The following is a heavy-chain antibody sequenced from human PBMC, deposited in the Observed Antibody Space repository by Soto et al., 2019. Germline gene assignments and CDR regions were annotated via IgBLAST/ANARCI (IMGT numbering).Heavy chain of an antibody. CDR1: GGSISTGGYY. CDR2: IYYSGST. J-gene: IGHJ4*02. V-gene: IGHV4-31*03. D-gene: IGHD4-17*01. Sequence: QVQLQGSGPGLVKPSQTLSLTCTVSGGSISTGGYYWTWIRQHPGKGLEWIGYIYYSGSTYYNPSLRSRVTIAVDTSKNQFSLKLSSVTAADTAVYYCARGLSVTLFDNWGQGTLVTVSS. CDR3: ARGLSVTLFDN.